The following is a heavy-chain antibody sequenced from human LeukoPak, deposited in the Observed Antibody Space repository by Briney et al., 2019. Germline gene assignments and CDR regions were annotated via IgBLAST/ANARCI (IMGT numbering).Heavy chain of an antibody. CDR3: ARLASLSTIAHRGRTWVDP. Sequence: SETLSLTCTISGGSISSDYWSWIRQPPGKGLEWIGYIYYSGSTNYNPSLESRVTISVDTSKNQFSLKLSSVTAADTAVYYCARLASLSTIAHRGRTWVDPWGQGTLVTVSS. J-gene: IGHJ5*02. D-gene: IGHD4/OR15-4a*01. CDR2: IYYSGST. V-gene: IGHV4-59*01. CDR1: GGSISSDY.